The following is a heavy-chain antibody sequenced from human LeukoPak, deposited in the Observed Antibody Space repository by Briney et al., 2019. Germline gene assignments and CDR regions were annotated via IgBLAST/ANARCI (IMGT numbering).Heavy chain of an antibody. CDR3: ARDGDDILTGYPLYGMDV. CDR1: GYTLAELS. CDR2: FDPEEGET. D-gene: IGHD3-9*01. Sequence: ASVIVSCKVSGYTLAELSMHWVRQAPGKGLEWMGGFDPEEGETIYAQKFQGRVTMTEDTSTDTAYMELSSLRAEDTAVYYCARDGDDILTGYPLYGMDVWGQGTTVTVSS. J-gene: IGHJ6*02. V-gene: IGHV1-24*01.